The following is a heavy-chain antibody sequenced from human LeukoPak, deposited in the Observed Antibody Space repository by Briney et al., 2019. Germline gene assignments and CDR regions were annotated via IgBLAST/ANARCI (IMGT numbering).Heavy chain of an antibody. Sequence: PSETLSLTCTVSGGSISSYYWSWIRQPPGKGLEWIGYIYYSGGTNYNPSLKSRVTISVDTSKNQFSLKLSSVTAADTAVYYCARPARYYYYYMDVWGKGTTVTVSS. J-gene: IGHJ6*03. CDR2: IYYSGGT. CDR1: GGSISSYY. CDR3: ARPARYYYYYMDV. V-gene: IGHV4-59*08.